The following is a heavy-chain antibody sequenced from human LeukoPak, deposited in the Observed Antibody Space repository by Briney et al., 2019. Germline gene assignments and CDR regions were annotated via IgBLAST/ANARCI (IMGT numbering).Heavy chain of an antibody. D-gene: IGHD6-13*01. CDR1: GGSISSGGYY. V-gene: IGHV4-30-2*01. J-gene: IGHJ6*02. CDR2: IYHSGST. CDR3: ARGPGKRGYSSSLPYYYYGMDV. Sequence: PSETLSLTCTVSGGSISSGGYYWSWIRQPPGKGLEWIGYIYHSGSTNYNPSLKSRVTISVDTSKNQFSLKLSSVTAADTAVYYCARGPGKRGYSSSLPYYYYGMDVWGQGTTVTVSS.